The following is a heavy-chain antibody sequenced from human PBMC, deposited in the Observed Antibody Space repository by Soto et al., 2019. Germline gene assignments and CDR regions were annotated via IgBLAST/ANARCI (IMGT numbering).Heavy chain of an antibody. CDR1: GYTFATSW. Sequence: PGESLKISCKGSGYTFATSWIGWVRRLPGKGLEWMGIIYPGDSDTRYSPSFQGHVTISADKSVNTAYLHWSRLQASDTAIYYCATHLALKVTDFWGQGTLVTVSS. V-gene: IGHV5-51*01. CDR3: ATHLALKVTDF. CDR2: IYPGDSDT. D-gene: IGHD2-21*02. J-gene: IGHJ1*01.